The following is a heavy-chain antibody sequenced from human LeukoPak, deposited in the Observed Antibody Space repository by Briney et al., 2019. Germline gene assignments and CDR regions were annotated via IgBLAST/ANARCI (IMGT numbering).Heavy chain of an antibody. J-gene: IGHJ4*02. CDR3: ARAVPICSSTSCPLGY. V-gene: IGHV3-21*01. CDR2: ISSSSSYI. D-gene: IGHD2-2*01. CDR1: GFTFSSYS. Sequence: PGGSLRLSCAASGFTFSSYSMNWVRQAPGKGLEWVSSISSSSSYIYYADSVKGRFTISRDNAKNSLYLQMNSLRAEDTAVYYCARAVPICSSTSCPLGYWSQGTLVTVSS.